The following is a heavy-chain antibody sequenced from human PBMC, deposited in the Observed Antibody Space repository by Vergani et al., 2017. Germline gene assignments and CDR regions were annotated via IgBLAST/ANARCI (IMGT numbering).Heavy chain of an antibody. CDR1: GYTFTDYF. V-gene: IGHV1-2*02. CDR2: INPNSGGT. Sequence: QVRLVQSGAEVKKPGASVKVSCKASGYTFTDYFMHWVRQAPGQGLEWMGWINPNSGGTNYAQKFQGRVTMTRDTSISTAYMELSNLRSDDTAVYYCARVGTSSNRDYLDYWGQGTLVTVSS. D-gene: IGHD2-2*01. J-gene: IGHJ4*02. CDR3: ARVGTSSNRDYLDY.